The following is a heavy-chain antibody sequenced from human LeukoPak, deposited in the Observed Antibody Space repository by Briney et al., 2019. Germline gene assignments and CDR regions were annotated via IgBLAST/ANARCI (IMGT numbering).Heavy chain of an antibody. V-gene: IGHV4-59*11. CDR3: AARLAAAGTIYFDF. Sequence: SETLSLTCTVFGVSISGHYCSWIRQPPGKGLEWIGYINPSGTTDYNPSLRSRVTISLDTSNNQFSLKLTSVTAADTAVYYCAARLAAAGTIYFDFWGQGSLVTVSS. J-gene: IGHJ4*02. CDR2: INPSGTT. CDR1: GVSISGHY. D-gene: IGHD6-13*01.